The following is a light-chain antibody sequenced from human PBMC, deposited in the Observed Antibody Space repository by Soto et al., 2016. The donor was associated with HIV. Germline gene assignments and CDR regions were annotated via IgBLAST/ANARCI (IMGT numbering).Light chain of an antibody. CDR1: TLGNKY. CDR2: QDT. CDR3: QAWDSSLVV. V-gene: IGLV3-1*01. Sequence: SCELTQPPSVSVSPGRTATIKCSGDTLGNKYVCWYQQRPGQSPVLVIYQDTKRPSGIPERFSGSNSGNTATLTISGTQAMDEADYYCQAWDSSLVVFGGGTKVTVL. J-gene: IGLJ2*01.